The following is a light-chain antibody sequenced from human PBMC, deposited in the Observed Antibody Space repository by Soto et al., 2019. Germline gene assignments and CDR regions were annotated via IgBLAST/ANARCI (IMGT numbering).Light chain of an antibody. CDR3: QQYHSYSPT. CDR2: DAS. J-gene: IGKJ2*01. Sequence: DIQMTQSPSTLSASVGDRVTITCRASQSISSWLAWYQQKPGKAPKLLIYDASSLESGVPSRFSGSGSGTEFTLTISSLQPDDFATYYCQQYHSYSPTFGQGTKLEIK. V-gene: IGKV1-5*01. CDR1: QSISSW.